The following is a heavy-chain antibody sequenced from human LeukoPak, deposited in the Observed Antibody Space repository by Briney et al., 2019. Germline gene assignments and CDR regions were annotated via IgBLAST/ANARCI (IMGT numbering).Heavy chain of an antibody. CDR3: TRASDFWSVYYTGHFDY. V-gene: IGHV3-49*03. CDR1: GFTFGDYA. J-gene: IGHJ4*02. D-gene: IGHD3-3*01. CDR2: IRSKAYGGTT. Sequence: GRSLRLSCTASGFTFGDYAMSWFRQAPGKGLEWVGFIRSKAYGGTTEYAASVKGRFTISRDDSKSIAYLQMNSLKTEDTAVYYCTRASDFWSVYYTGHFDYWGQGTLVTVSS.